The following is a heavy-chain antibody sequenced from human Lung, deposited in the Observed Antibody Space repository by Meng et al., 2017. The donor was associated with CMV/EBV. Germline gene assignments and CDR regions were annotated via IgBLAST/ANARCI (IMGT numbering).Heavy chain of an antibody. D-gene: IGHD6-19*01. V-gene: IGHV1-2*02. Sequence: ASVKVSXKASGYTFTGYHIHWVRQAPGQGLQWMGWINSYTGGTISAQKFQGRVTMTRDTSISTASMELRRLTSDDTAVYFCARAIAVAGTAPFDYWGQGTLVXVSS. CDR1: GYTFTGYH. CDR3: ARAIAVAGTAPFDY. CDR2: INSYTGGT. J-gene: IGHJ4*02.